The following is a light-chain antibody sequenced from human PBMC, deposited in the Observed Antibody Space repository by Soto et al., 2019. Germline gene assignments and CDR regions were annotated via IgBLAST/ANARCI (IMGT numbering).Light chain of an antibody. Sequence: QSALTQPPSASGSPGQSVTISCTGTNSDVGGYKYVSWYQQHPGKAPKLMIYEVNKRPSGVPDRFSGSKSGSTASLTVSGLQAEDDADYYCASYAGSNMGVFGTGTKLTVL. CDR2: EVN. V-gene: IGLV2-8*01. J-gene: IGLJ1*01. CDR1: NSDVGGYKY. CDR3: ASYAGSNMGV.